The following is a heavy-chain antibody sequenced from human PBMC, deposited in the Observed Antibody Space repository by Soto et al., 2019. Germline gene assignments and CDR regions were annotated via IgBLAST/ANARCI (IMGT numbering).Heavy chain of an antibody. CDR2: IGGSGRST. D-gene: IGHD6-13*01. Sequence: PGESLKISCAASGFTFTNYAMSWVRQAPGKGLEWVSKIGGSGRSTYYADSVKGRFTISRDNSKNTLYLQMSSLRAEDTAVYYCAKPSGLATAGSAFDYWGLGTLVTVSS. J-gene: IGHJ4*02. V-gene: IGHV3-23*01. CDR1: GFTFTNYA. CDR3: AKPSGLATAGSAFDY.